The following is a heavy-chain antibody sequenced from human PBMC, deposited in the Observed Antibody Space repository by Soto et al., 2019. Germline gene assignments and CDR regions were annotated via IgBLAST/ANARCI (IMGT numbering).Heavy chain of an antibody. J-gene: IGHJ6*02. CDR1: GGTFSSYA. CDR3: ARALDGKGYYYYGMDV. CDR2: IIPIFGTA. D-gene: IGHD1-1*01. Sequence: ASVKVSCKASGGTFSSYAISWVRQAPGQGLEWMGGIIPIFGTANYAQKFQGRVTITADKSTSTAYMELSSLRSEDTAVYYCARALDGKGYYYYGMDVWGQGTTVTVSS. V-gene: IGHV1-69*06.